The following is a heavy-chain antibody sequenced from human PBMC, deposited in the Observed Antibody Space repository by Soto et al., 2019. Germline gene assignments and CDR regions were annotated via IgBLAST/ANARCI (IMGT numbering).Heavy chain of an antibody. Sequence: EVQLVESGGGLVKPGGSLRLSCAASGFTFSSYSMNWVRQAPGKGLEWVSSISSSSSYIYYADSVKGRFTISRDNAKNSLYLQMNRRRAEDTAGYYCARALGGYAFDIWGQGTMVTVSS. V-gene: IGHV3-21*01. D-gene: IGHD3-16*01. J-gene: IGHJ3*02. CDR2: ISSSSSYI. CDR3: ARALGGYAFDI. CDR1: GFTFSSYS.